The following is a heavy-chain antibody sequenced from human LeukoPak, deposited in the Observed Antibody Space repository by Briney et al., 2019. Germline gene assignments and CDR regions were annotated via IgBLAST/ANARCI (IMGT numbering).Heavy chain of an antibody. CDR1: GGSISSYY. J-gene: IGHJ4*02. CDR3: ARDPGRRVGASYFDY. CDR2: IYYSGST. V-gene: IGHV4-59*12. Sequence: SETLSLTCTVSGGSISSYYWSWIRQPPGKGLEWIGYIYYSGSTNYNPSLKSRVTISVDTSKNQFSLKLSSVTAADTAVYYCARDPGRRVGASYFDYWGQGTLVTVSS. D-gene: IGHD1-26*01.